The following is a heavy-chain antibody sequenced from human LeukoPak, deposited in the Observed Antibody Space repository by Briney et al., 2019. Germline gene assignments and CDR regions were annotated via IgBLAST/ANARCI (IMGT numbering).Heavy chain of an antibody. V-gene: IGHV1-69*13. CDR2: IIPIFGTS. CDR3: ARDDGRYFDRLGHDAFDI. CDR1: GYTFSSYG. D-gene: IGHD3-9*01. Sequence: SVKVSCKASGYTFSSYGISWVRQAPGQGLEWMGGIIPIFGTSNYAQKFQGRVTITADESTSTAYMELSSLRSEDTAVYYCARDDGRYFDRLGHDAFDIWGQGTLVTVSS. J-gene: IGHJ3*02.